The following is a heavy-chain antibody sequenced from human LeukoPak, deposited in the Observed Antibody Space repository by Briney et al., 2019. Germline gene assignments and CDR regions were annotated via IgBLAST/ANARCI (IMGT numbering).Heavy chain of an antibody. CDR1: GFTFSSYA. D-gene: IGHD3-22*01. J-gene: IGHJ4*02. V-gene: IGHV3-30*04. Sequence: GASLRLSCAASGFTFSSYAMSWVRQAPGKGLEWVAVISYDGSNKYYADSVKGRFTISRDNSKNTLYLQMNSLRAEDTAVYYCARAPSYYYDSSGTNWGQGTLVTVSS. CDR2: ISYDGSNK. CDR3: ARAPSYYYDSSGTN.